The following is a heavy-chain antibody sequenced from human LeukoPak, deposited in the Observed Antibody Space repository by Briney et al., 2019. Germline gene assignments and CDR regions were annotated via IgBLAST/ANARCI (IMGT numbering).Heavy chain of an antibody. D-gene: IGHD6-13*01. V-gene: IGHV3-73*01. J-gene: IGHJ4*02. CDR3: ARDSGSSWFGTFDS. CDR2: IRTKTHKYAT. CDR1: GFTFSGSA. Sequence: QAGGSLRLSCAGSGFTFSGSAMHWVRLTSGKGLEWLGYIRTKTHKYATLYAASVKGRFTISRDDSKNTAYLQMNSLRAEDTALYYCARDSGSSWFGTFDSWGQGTLVTVSS.